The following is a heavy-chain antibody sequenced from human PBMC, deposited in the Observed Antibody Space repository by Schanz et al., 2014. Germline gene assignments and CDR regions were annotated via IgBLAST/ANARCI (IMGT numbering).Heavy chain of an antibody. J-gene: IGHJ3*02. D-gene: IGHD5-12*01. CDR3: ARGGGPEDVFDI. V-gene: IGHV1-18*01. CDR2: ISAYNGHT. CDR1: GYTFISYG. Sequence: QVQLVQSGAEVKKPGASVKVSGKASGYTFISYGIKWVRQAPGQGLEWMGWISAYNGHTDYAQKLQGRVTLSTDTSTSTAYMELSSLRSDDTAVYYCARGGGPEDVFDIWGQGTTVTVSS.